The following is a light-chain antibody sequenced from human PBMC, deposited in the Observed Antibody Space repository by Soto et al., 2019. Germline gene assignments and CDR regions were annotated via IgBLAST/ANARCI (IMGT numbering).Light chain of an antibody. CDR2: GAS. CDR3: QQYDNWPFT. V-gene: IGKV3-15*01. Sequence: EIVMTQSPATLSVSPGERATLSCRASQSVSGNLAWYQQKPGQPPRLLIYGASTRATGLPARFSGSGSGTEFTLTISSLQSEDFALYYCQQYDNWPFTFGPGTKVDIK. J-gene: IGKJ3*01. CDR1: QSVSGN.